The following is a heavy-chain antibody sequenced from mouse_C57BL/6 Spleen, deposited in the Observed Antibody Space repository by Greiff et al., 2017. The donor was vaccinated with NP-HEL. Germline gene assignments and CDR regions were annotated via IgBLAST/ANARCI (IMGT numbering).Heavy chain of an antibody. J-gene: IGHJ4*01. Sequence: EVHLVESGAGLVKPGGSLKLSCAASGFTFSSYAMSWVRQTPEKRLEWVAYISSGGDYIYYADTVKGRFTISRDNARNTLYLQMSSLKSEDTAMYYCTRGGGDYYAMDYWGQGTSVTVSS. V-gene: IGHV5-9-1*02. CDR3: TRGGGDYYAMDY. CDR1: GFTFSSYA. CDR2: ISSGGDYI.